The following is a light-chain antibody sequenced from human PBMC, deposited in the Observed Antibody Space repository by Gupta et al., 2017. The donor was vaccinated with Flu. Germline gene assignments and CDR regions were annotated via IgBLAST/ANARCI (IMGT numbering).Light chain of an antibody. CDR2: GAS. CDR1: QSVNSN. J-gene: IGKJ1*01. Sequence: EIEMTQSPATLSVSPGERATLSCRASQSVNSNLAWYQQKPGQTPRLLIIGASTRVTGIPARFSGSGSGTEFTLAISSLQSEDFAVYYCQQYNNWPRTFGQGTKVEIK. CDR3: QQYNNWPRT. V-gene: IGKV3-15*01.